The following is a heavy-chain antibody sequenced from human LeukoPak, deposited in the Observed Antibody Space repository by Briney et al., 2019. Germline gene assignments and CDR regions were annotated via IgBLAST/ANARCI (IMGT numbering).Heavy chain of an antibody. Sequence: SETLSLTCAVYGGSFSGYYWSWIRQPPGKGLEWIGEINHSGSTNYNPSLKSRVTISVDTSKNQFSLKLSSVTAADTAVYYCARFPDYGDYDDAFDIWGQGTMVTVSS. CDR2: INHSGST. J-gene: IGHJ3*02. D-gene: IGHD4-17*01. V-gene: IGHV4-34*01. CDR1: GGSFSGYY. CDR3: ARFPDYGDYDDAFDI.